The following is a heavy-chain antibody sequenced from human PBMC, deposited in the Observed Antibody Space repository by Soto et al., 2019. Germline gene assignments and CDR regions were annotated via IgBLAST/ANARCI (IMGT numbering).Heavy chain of an antibody. CDR2: IYYRGST. J-gene: IGHJ4*02. CDR1: GGSISNSGYY. CDR3: ARLRGYSYGSIDS. Sequence: PSETLSLTCTVSGGSISNSGYYWGWIRQTPGKGLECIGSIYYRGSTYYNPSLKSRVTISVDTSKNQFSLKLSSVTAADTAVYYCARLRGYSYGSIDSWGRGTLVTVS. D-gene: IGHD5-18*01. V-gene: IGHV4-39*01.